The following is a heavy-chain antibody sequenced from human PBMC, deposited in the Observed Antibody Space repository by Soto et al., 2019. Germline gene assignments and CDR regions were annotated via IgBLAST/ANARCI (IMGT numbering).Heavy chain of an antibody. CDR3: ARHPNSGWLGY. V-gene: IGHV4-39*01. CDR2: VYYDGNT. J-gene: IGHJ4*02. D-gene: IGHD5-12*01. Sequence: QLQLQESGPGLVKPSETQSLTCTVSGGSISSSSYYWAWIRQPPGKGLEWIGSVYYDGNTYYGPSLKSRVTLSVDTSKNQYSLKLSSVTAADTAVYYCARHPNSGWLGYWGQGILVTVSS. CDR1: GGSISSSSYY.